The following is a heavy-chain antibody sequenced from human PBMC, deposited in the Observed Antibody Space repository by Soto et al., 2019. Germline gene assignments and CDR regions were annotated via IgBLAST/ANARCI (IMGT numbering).Heavy chain of an antibody. D-gene: IGHD2-2*01. CDR2: ISPYSGYT. V-gene: IGHV1-18*01. Sequence: ASVKVSCKGFGYSFMKYGINWVRQAPGQGLEWVGWISPYSGYTHSAQKFHGRLTLTTDTAAGTAYMELRILRSADTALSYSAREASVLLPAAPPSHFDSWGQGTLVTVSP. J-gene: IGHJ4*02. CDR3: AREASVLLPAAPPSHFDS. CDR1: GYSFMKYG.